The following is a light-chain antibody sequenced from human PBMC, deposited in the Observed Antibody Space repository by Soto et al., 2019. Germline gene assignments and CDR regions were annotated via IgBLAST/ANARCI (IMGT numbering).Light chain of an antibody. J-gene: IGLJ1*01. CDR2: DTT. V-gene: IGLV7-46*01. CDR3: LVCYDGAYV. Sequence: QAVVTQEPSLTVSPGGTVTLTCGSSTGAVTNGHYPYWFQQKPGQAPRTLIYDTTNRHSWTPARFSGSLLVGKAALTLSGAQAVDEGEYYCLVCYDGAYVFGTGSKVT. CDR1: TGAVTNGHY.